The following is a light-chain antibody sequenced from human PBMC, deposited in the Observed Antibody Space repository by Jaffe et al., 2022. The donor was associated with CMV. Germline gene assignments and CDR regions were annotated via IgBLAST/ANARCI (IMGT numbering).Light chain of an antibody. V-gene: IGLV1-51*01. J-gene: IGLJ2*01. CDR2: DNN. CDR1: SSNIGNNA. CDR3: GTWDTSLSAEV. Sequence: QSVLTQPPSVSAAPGQKVTISCSGSSSNIGNNAVTWYHQVPGTAPKVLIYDNNKRPSGIPDRFSGSKSGTSATLAITGLQTGDEADFYCGTWDTSLSAEVFGGGTKLTVL.